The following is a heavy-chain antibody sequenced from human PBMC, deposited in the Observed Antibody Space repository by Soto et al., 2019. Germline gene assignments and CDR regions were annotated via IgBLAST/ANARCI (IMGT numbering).Heavy chain of an antibody. V-gene: IGHV3-21*01. CDR1: GFRFSTYS. CDR3: TRDPVPDSSGYFPFDY. D-gene: IGHD3-22*01. J-gene: IGHJ4*02. CDR2: ISTTNSYI. Sequence: GSLILSSAASGFRFSTYSMNWVRQATGKGLEWVASISTTNSYIYYADSVRGRFTISRDNAKNSLFLQMNSLRAEDTAVYYCTRDPVPDSSGYFPFDYWGQGTLVTVSA.